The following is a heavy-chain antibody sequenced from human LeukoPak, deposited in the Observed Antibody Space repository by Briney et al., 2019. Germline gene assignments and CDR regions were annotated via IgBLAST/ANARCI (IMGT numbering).Heavy chain of an antibody. D-gene: IGHD5-18*01. CDR1: GFTFSSYS. CDR3: TTETWIQIVDY. Sequence: GGSLRLSCAASGFTFSSYSMNWVRQAPGKGLELVSSISSSSSYIYYADPVKGRFTISRDNATNSLYLQMNSLRAEDTAVYYCTTETWIQIVDYWGQGTLVTVSS. J-gene: IGHJ4*02. CDR2: ISSSSSYI. V-gene: IGHV3-21*01.